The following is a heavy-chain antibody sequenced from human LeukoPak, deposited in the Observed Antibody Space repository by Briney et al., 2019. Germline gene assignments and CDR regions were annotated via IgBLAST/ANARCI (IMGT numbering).Heavy chain of an antibody. V-gene: IGHV3-74*01. CDR2: INNDGSST. D-gene: IGHD6-19*01. CDR3: ATSMAGFNWFDP. J-gene: IGHJ5*02. Sequence: GGSLRLSCAASGFTFSSNWMHWVRHAPGKGLVWVSRINNDGSSTSYADSVKGRFTISRDNAKNTLYLQMNSLRAEDTAVYYCATSMAGFNWFDPWGQGTLVTVSS. CDR1: GFTFSSNW.